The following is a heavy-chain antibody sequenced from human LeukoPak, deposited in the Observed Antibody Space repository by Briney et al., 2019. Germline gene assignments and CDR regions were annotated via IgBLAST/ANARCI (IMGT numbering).Heavy chain of an antibody. J-gene: IGHJ4*02. D-gene: IGHD3-10*01. CDR1: GFTLSDYY. CDR2: ISSSSSYT. V-gene: IGHV3-11*05. CDR3: ARDQSYYGSGSYSN. Sequence: PGGSLRLSCAASGFTLSDYYMSWIRQAPGKGLEWVSYISSSSSYTNYADSVKGRFTISRDDAKNSLYLQMNSLRAEDTAVYYCARDQSYYGSGSYSNWGQGTLVTVSS.